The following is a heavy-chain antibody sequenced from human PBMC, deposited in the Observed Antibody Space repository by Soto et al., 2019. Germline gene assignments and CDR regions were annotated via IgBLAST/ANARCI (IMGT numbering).Heavy chain of an antibody. CDR1: GHSISNGYY. J-gene: IGHJ4*02. V-gene: IGHV4-38-2*01. CDR2: IYHSGST. D-gene: IGHD3-3*01. CDR3: ASGRYDFWTSDY. Sequence: SETLSLTCAVSGHSISNGYYWGWIRQPPGKGLEWIGTIYHSGSTYYNPSLKSRVTISVDTSKNQFSLKVSSVTAADTAVYYCASGRYDFWTSDYWGQGTLVTVSS.